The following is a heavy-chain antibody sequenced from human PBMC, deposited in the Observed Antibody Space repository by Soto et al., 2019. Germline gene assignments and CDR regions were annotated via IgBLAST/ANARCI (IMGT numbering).Heavy chain of an antibody. D-gene: IGHD3-10*01. Sequence: QVQLVQSGAEVKKPGASVRVSCKASGYMFTTYDIMWVRQATGQGLEWVGGMNPNTGHTGYAQKFQGRVTMTRDSSTSTAYMELSSLRSDDTAVYYCARAATYYYGSGSGADYWGQGTLVTVSS. CDR2: MNPNTGHT. V-gene: IGHV1-8*01. J-gene: IGHJ4*02. CDR3: ARAATYYYGSGSGADY. CDR1: GYMFTTYD.